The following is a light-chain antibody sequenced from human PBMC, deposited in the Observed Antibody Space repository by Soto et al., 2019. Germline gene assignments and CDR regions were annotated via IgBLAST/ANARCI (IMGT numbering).Light chain of an antibody. CDR2: GAS. CDR3: QQHGSSPRT. CDR1: QSVSSSY. J-gene: IGKJ1*01. V-gene: IGKV3-20*01. Sequence: EIVLTQSPGALSLSPGERATLSCGASQSVSSSYLAWYQQKPSQAPRLLIYGASTRATGIPDRFSGSGSGTDFTLTISRMEPEDFAVYYCQQHGSSPRTFGQGTKVDIK.